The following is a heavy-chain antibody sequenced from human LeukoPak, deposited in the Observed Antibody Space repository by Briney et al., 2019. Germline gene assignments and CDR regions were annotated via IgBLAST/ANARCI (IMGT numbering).Heavy chain of an antibody. CDR1: DGSITNYD. CDR3: ARDRVRRINDYYYYGMDV. Sequence: SETLSLTCTVSDGSITNYDWSWVRQPPGKGLEWIGYIYYSGSTNYNPSLKSRVTITVDTSKNQFSLKLSSVTAADTAVYYCARDRVRRINDYYYYGMDVWGQGTTVTVSS. V-gene: IGHV4-59*01. J-gene: IGHJ6*02. CDR2: IYYSGST. D-gene: IGHD1-14*01.